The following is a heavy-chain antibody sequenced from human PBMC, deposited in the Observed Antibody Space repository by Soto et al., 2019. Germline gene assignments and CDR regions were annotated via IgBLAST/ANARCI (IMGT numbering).Heavy chain of an antibody. D-gene: IGHD2-15*01. J-gene: IGHJ3*02. V-gene: IGHV4-59*01. CDR2: IYYSGST. CDR1: GGSISSYY. CDR3: AITGYCSGGSCLDAFDI. Sequence: QVQLQESGPGLVKPSETLSLTCTVSGGSISSYYWSWIRQPPGKGLEWIGYIYYSGSTNYNPSLKSRVTISVDTSKNQFSLKLSSVTAADTAVYYCAITGYCSGGSCLDAFDIWGQGTMVTVSS.